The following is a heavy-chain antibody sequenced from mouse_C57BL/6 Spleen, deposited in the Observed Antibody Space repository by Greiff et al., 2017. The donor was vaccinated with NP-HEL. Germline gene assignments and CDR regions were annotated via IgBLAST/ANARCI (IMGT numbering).Heavy chain of an antibody. J-gene: IGHJ1*03. CDR3: ACVPYYYGSSYGGYFDV. Sequence: QVQLQQPGAELVMPGASVKLSCKASGYTFTSYWMHWVKQRPGQGLEWIGEIDPSDSYTNYNQKFKGKSTLTVDKSSSTAYMQLSSLTSEDSAVYYCACVPYYYGSSYGGYFDVWGTGTTVTVSS. CDR2: IDPSDSYT. CDR1: GYTFTSYW. D-gene: IGHD1-1*01. V-gene: IGHV1-69*01.